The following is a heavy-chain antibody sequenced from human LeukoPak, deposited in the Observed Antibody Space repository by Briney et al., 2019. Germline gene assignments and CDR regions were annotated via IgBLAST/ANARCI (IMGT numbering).Heavy chain of an antibody. CDR2: ISGSGGST. D-gene: IGHD1-7*01. Sequence: SCKASGGTFSSYAMSWVRQAPGKGLEWVSAISGSGGSTYYADSVKGRFTISRDNSKNTLYLQMNSLRAEDTAVYYCATNWNYRFDYWGQGTLVTVSS. J-gene: IGHJ4*02. V-gene: IGHV3-23*01. CDR3: ATNWNYRFDY. CDR1: GGTFSSYA.